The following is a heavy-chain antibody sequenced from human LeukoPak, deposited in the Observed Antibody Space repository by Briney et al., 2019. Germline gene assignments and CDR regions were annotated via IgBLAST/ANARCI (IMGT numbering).Heavy chain of an antibody. CDR3: ARGRSTVVVTARYWYFDL. J-gene: IGHJ2*01. CDR1: GGSFSGYY. V-gene: IGHV4-34*01. Sequence: SETLSLTCAVYGGSFSGYYWSWIRQPPGKGLEWIGEINHSGSTNYNPSLKSRVTISVDTSKNQFSLKPSSVTAADTAVYYCARGRSTVVVTARYWYFDLWGRGTLVTVSS. D-gene: IGHD2-21*02. CDR2: INHSGST.